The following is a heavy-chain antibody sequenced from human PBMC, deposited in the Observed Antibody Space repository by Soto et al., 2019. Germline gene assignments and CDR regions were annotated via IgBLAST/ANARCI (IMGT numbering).Heavy chain of an antibody. CDR1: GGTFSSYA. CDR3: ARAEVARGFKSYNWFDP. CDR2: IIPIFGTA. Sequence: SVKVSCKASGGTFSSYAISWVRQAPGQGLARMGGIIPIFGTANYAQNFQCRVTSAGEESTRTAYMALSSLLSAGTAVSYCARAEVARGFKSYNWFDPWGQGTLVTVSS. D-gene: IGHD2-15*01. J-gene: IGHJ5*02. V-gene: IGHV1-69*13.